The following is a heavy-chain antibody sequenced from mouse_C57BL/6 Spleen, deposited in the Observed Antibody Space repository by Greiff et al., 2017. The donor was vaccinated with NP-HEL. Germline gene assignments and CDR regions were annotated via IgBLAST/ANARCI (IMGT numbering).Heavy chain of an antibody. J-gene: IGHJ1*03. Sequence: DVKLVESEGGLVQPGSSMKLSCTASGFTFSDYYMAWVRQVPEKGLEWVANINYDGSSTYYLDSLKSRFIISRDNAKNILYLQMSSLKSEDTATYYCARDKSLYYGSKRWYFDVWGTGTTVTVAS. V-gene: IGHV5-16*01. CDR2: INYDGSST. D-gene: IGHD1-1*01. CDR3: ARDKSLYYGSKRWYFDV. CDR1: GFTFSDYY.